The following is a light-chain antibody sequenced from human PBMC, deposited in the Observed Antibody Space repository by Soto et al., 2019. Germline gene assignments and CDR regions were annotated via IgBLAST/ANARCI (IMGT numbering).Light chain of an antibody. V-gene: IGKV2-28*01. Sequence: DIVMTQSPLSLPVTPGEPASISCRSSQRLLHGNGYNYLDWYLQKPGQSPQLLIYLGSNRASGVPGRFSGSGSGTDFTLKISRVEAEDVGVYYCMQSLQTPITFGQGTRLEIK. CDR1: QRLLHGNGYNY. CDR2: LGS. J-gene: IGKJ5*01. CDR3: MQSLQTPIT.